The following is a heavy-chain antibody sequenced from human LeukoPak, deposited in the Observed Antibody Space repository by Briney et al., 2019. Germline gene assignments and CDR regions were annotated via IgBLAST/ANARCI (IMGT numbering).Heavy chain of an antibody. CDR2: INAGNGNT. Sequence: ASVKVSCKASGYTFTSYAMHWVRQAPGQRLEWMGWINAGNGNTKYSQEFQGRVTITRDTSASTAYMELSSLRSEDTAVYYCARQASRSRELDYWGQGTLVTVSS. V-gene: IGHV1-3*03. CDR3: ARQASRSRELDY. CDR1: GYTFTSYA. J-gene: IGHJ4*02. D-gene: IGHD1-26*01.